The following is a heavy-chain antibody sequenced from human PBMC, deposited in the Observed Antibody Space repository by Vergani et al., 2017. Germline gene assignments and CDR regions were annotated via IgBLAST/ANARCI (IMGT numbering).Heavy chain of an antibody. CDR1: GGSISSYY. CDR3: ARIRIYSSFSGWFDP. D-gene: IGHD6-6*01. Sequence: QVQLQESGPGLVKPSETLSLTCTVSGGSISSYYWSWIRQPAGKGLEWIGEINHSGSTNYNPSLKSRVTISVDTSQNQFSLKLSSVTAADTAVYYCARIRIYSSFSGWFDPWGQGTLVTVSS. CDR2: INHSGST. V-gene: IGHV4-59*12. J-gene: IGHJ5*02.